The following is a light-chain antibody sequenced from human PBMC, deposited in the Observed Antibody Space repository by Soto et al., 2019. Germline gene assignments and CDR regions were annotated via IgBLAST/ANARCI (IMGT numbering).Light chain of an antibody. CDR2: GAS. Sequence: EIVMTQSPASLSVSPGERATLSCRASQSVSRTLPWYQQKPGQAPRLLIYGASTRATGIPARFSGRGSGTDFTLTISSLQSEDFAVYYCQQYDSWRCTFGQGTKLEIK. J-gene: IGKJ2*02. CDR1: QSVSRT. CDR3: QQYDSWRCT. V-gene: IGKV3-15*01.